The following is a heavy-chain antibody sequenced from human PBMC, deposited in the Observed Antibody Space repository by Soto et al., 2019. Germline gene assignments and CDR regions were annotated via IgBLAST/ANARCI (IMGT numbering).Heavy chain of an antibody. Sequence: GGSLRLSCAASGFTFSSYEMNWVRQAPGKGLEWVSYISSRGSTIYYADSVKGRFTISRDNAKNSLYLQMNSLRAEDTAVYYCARGSVDGMDVWGQGTTVTVSS. J-gene: IGHJ6*02. V-gene: IGHV3-48*03. CDR1: GFTFSSYE. CDR3: ARGSVDGMDV. CDR2: ISSRGSTI.